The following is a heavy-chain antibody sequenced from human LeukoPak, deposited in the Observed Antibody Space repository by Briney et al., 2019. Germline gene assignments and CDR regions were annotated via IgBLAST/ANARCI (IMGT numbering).Heavy chain of an antibody. J-gene: IGHJ6*03. CDR3: AKANEWELLPYYYYYMDV. Sequence: GGSLRLSYAASGFTFSSYGMHWVRQAPGKGLEWVAFIRYDGSNKYYADSVKGRFTISRDNSKNTLYLQMNSLRAEDTAVYYCAKANEWELLPYYYYYMDVWGKGTTVTISS. D-gene: IGHD1-26*01. CDR1: GFTFSSYG. V-gene: IGHV3-30*02. CDR2: IRYDGSNK.